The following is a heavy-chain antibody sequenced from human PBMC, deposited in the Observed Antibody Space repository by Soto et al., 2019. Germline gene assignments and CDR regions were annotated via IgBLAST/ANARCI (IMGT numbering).Heavy chain of an antibody. J-gene: IGHJ4*02. Sequence: EVQLVESGGGLVKPGGSLRLSCAASGFTFSNAWMSWVRQAPGKGLEWVGRIKSKTDGGTTDYAAPVKGRFTISRDDSKNTLYLQMNSLKTEDTAVYYCTTDLLNVDIVAPTLNRSDYWGQGTLVTVSS. CDR1: GFTFSNAW. V-gene: IGHV3-15*01. CDR2: IKSKTDGGTT. D-gene: IGHD5-12*01. CDR3: TTDLLNVDIVAPTLNRSDY.